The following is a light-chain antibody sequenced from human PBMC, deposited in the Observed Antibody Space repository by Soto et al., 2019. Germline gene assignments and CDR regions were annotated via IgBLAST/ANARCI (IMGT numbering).Light chain of an antibody. V-gene: IGKV3-20*01. CDR3: QQYYSSPRT. CDR1: QSLTNKY. J-gene: IGKJ1*01. CDR2: GAS. Sequence: PGDTATLSCRASQSLTNKYLAWYRQKPGQAPRLLIDGASSRATGIPDRFSGSGSGTDCTLAINRLEPEDSAVYYCQQYYSSPRTFGRGTKVDIK.